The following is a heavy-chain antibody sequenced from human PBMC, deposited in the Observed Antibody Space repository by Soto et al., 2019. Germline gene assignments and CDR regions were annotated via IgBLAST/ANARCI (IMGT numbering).Heavy chain of an antibody. CDR3: ARVGGRDSGSLTAFDS. CDR2: ISAYNGNT. Sequence: ASGTLSCTSSGSTFPSSGISWVRQAPGQGLEWMGWISAYNGNTNYAQKLQGRVTMTTDTSTSTAYMELRSLRSDDTAVYYWARVGGRDSGSLTAFDSWGQGTMVTVSS. D-gene: IGHD1-26*01. V-gene: IGHV1-18*01. CDR1: GSTFPSSG. J-gene: IGHJ3*02.